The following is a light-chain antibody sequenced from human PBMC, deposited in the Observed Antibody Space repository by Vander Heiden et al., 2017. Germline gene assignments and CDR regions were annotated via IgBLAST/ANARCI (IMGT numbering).Light chain of an antibody. CDR2: DDS. CDR1: SSDVGAYNY. CDR3: SSYTSSSPHVV. V-gene: IGLV2-14*03. Sequence: QSALTQPASVSGSPGQSITISCPGTSSDVGAYNYVSWYQQHPGKAPKLMIYDDSNRPSGVSNRFSGSKSGNTASLTISGLQAEDEADYYCSSYTSSSPHVVFGGGTKLTVL. J-gene: IGLJ2*01.